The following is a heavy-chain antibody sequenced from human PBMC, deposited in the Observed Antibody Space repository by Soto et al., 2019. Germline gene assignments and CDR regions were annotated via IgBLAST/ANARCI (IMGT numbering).Heavy chain of an antibody. CDR3: ASVESWYYGMDV. Sequence: QVQLVQSGAEVKKPGASVKVSCKASGYTFTSYDINWVRQATGQGLEWMGWMNPNSGNTGYAQKFQGRVTMTRNTSISTAYMELSSLISEDTAVSYCASVESWYYGMDVCGQGTTVTVSS. CDR1: GYTFTSYD. D-gene: IGHD6-19*01. V-gene: IGHV1-8*01. CDR2: MNPNSGNT. J-gene: IGHJ6*02.